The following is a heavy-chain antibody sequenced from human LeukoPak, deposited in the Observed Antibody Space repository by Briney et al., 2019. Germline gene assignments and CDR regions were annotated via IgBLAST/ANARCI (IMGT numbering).Heavy chain of an antibody. CDR3: ARDPALNIVVVPARGNYGMDV. V-gene: IGHV3-20*04. D-gene: IGHD2-2*01. Sequence: GGSLRLSCAASGFTVSSNYMSWVRQAPGKGLEWVSGINWNGGSTGYADSVKGRFTISRDNAKNSLYLQMNSLRAEDTALYYCARDPALNIVVVPARGNYGMDVWGQGTTVTVSS. CDR2: INWNGGST. CDR1: GFTVSSNY. J-gene: IGHJ6*02.